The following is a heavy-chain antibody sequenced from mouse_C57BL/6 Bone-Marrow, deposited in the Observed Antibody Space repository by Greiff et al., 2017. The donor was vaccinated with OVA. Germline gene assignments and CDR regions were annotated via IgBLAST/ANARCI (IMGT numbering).Heavy chain of an antibody. V-gene: IGHV2-6*01. CDR2: IWGVGST. J-gene: IGHJ3*01. Sequence: QVRLQQSGPGLVAPSQSLSITCTVSGFSLTSYGVDWVRQSPGKGLEWLGVIWGVGSTNYNSALKSRLSISTDNSKSQVFLKMNSLQTDDTAMYYCASDYGSPWFAYWGQGTLVTVSA. CDR3: ASDYGSPWFAY. D-gene: IGHD2-2*01. CDR1: GFSLTSYG.